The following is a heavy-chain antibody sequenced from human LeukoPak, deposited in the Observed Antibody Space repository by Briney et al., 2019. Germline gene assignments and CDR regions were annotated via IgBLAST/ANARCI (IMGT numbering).Heavy chain of an antibody. J-gene: IGHJ5*02. CDR3: ARARITIFGVVTDWFDP. CDR2: INHSGST. V-gene: IGHV4-34*01. CDR1: GGSFSGYY. Sequence: SETRSLTCAVYGGSFSGYYWSWIRQPPGKGLEWIGEINHSGSTNYNPSLKSRVTISVDTSKNQFSLKLSSVTAADTAVYYCARARITIFGVVTDWFDPWGQGTLVTVSS. D-gene: IGHD3-3*01.